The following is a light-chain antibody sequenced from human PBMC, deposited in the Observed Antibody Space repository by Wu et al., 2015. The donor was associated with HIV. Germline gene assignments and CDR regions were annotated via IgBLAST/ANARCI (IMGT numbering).Light chain of an antibody. CDR3: RHYNNWPQVT. V-gene: IGKV3-15*01. J-gene: IGKJ4*01. CDR1: QSIGSN. CDR2: GTS. Sequence: EIVMTQSPGTLSVSPGERATLSCRASQSIGSNLAWYQQKPGQAPRLLIYGTSFRATGVPARFRGSGSGTEFTLTISSMQSEDFAVYHCRHYNNWPQVTFGGGTKVDIK.